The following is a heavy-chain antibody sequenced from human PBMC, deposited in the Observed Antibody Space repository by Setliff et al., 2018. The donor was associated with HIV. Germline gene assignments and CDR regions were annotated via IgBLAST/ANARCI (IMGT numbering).Heavy chain of an antibody. CDR2: IYFNGVT. CDR1: NGSIGSFY. V-gene: IGHV4-59*01. D-gene: IGHD3-16*01. J-gene: IGHJ4*02. Sequence: SETLSLTCTVSNGSIGSFYWTWIRQPPGKELEWIGYIYFNGVTKCSPSLKSRVSMSVDTSKSQLSLKLTSVTAADTAVYYCARANNDYLYLDYWGQGAQVTVSS. CDR3: ARANNDYLYLDY.